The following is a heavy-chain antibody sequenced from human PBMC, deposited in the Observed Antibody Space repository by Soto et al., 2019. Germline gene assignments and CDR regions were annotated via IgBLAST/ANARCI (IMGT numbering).Heavy chain of an antibody. CDR2: ISWDGGST. V-gene: IGHV3-43*01. D-gene: IGHD4-4*01. CDR1: GFTFDDYT. J-gene: IGHJ4*02. CDR3: AKDKEGVPNGYSSNFDY. Sequence: PGGSLRLSCAASGFTFDDYTMHWVRQAPGKGLEWVSLISWDGGSTYYADSVKGRFTISRDNSKNSLYLQMNSLRTEDTALYYCAKDKEGVPNGYSSNFDYWGQGTLVTVSS.